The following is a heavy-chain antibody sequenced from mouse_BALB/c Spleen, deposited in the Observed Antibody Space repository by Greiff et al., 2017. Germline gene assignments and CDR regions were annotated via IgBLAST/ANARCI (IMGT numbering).Heavy chain of an antibody. CDR1: GFAFSSYD. CDR3: GRHGGGKAY. Sequence: EVQLVESGGGLVKPGGSLKLSCAASGFAFSSYDMSWVRQTPEKRLEWVAYISSGGGSTYYPDTVKGRFTISRDNAKNTLYLQMSSLKSEDTAMYYCGRHGGGKAYWGQGTTLTVSS. J-gene: IGHJ2*01. CDR2: ISSGGGST. V-gene: IGHV5-12-1*01.